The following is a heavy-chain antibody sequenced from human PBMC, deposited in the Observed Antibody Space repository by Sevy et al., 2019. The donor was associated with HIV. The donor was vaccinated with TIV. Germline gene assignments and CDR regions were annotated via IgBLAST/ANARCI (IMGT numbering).Heavy chain of an antibody. D-gene: IGHD6-19*01. CDR2: ISGSGGST. CDR3: VKGSSGWYPGYFQH. Sequence: GGSLRLSCAASGFTFSSYAMSWVRQAPGKGLQWVSVISGSGGSTYYADSVKGRFTISRDNSKNTLYLQMSSLRAEDTAVYYCVKGSSGWYPGYFQHWGQGTLVTVSS. V-gene: IGHV3-23*01. CDR1: GFTFSSYA. J-gene: IGHJ1*01.